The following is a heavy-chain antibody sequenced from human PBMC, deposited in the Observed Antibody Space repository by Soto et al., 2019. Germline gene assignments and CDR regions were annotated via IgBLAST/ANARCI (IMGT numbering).Heavy chain of an antibody. V-gene: IGHV3-23*01. D-gene: IGHD5-12*01. Sequence: EVQLLESGGGLVQPGGSLRLSCAASGFTFSNYAMSWVRQAPGKGLEWVSGISGGGGSSYYADSVKGRFTISRDNSKNTMYRQRNSLRAEDAAGYYCAHNCGFDCRSVGFYWGQGTLVIVSS. J-gene: IGHJ4*02. CDR3: AHNCGFDCRSVGFY. CDR1: GFTFSNYA. CDR2: ISGGGGSS.